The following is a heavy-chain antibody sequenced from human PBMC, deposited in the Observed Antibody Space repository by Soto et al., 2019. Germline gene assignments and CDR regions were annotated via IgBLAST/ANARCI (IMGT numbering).Heavy chain of an antibody. J-gene: IGHJ4*02. CDR3: ARSGYYDSSGYYYPFGDYFDY. CDR2: ISAYNGNT. D-gene: IGHD3-22*01. Sequence: GASVKVSCKASGYTFTSYGISWVRQAPGQGLEWMGWISAYNGNTNYAQKLQGRVTMTTDTSTSTAYMELRSLRSDDTAVYYCARSGYYDSSGYYYPFGDYFDYWGQGTLVTSPQ. V-gene: IGHV1-18*01. CDR1: GYTFTSYG.